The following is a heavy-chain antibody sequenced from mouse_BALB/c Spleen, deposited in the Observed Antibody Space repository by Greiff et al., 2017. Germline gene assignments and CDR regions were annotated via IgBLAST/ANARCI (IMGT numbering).Heavy chain of an antibody. CDR3: ARRAYSTATFAY. Sequence: EVQLQESGGGLVKPGGSLKLSCAASGFTFSSYAMSWVRQTPEKRLEWVASISSGGSTYYPDSVKGRFTISRDNARNILYLQMSSLRSEDTAMYYCARRAYSTATFAYWGQGTLVTVSA. V-gene: IGHV5-6-5*01. CDR1: GFTFSSYA. J-gene: IGHJ3*01. D-gene: IGHD1-2*01. CDR2: ISSGGST.